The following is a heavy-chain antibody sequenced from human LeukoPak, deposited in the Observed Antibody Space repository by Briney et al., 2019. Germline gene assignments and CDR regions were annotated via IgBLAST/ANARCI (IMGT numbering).Heavy chain of an antibody. V-gene: IGHV4-39*01. D-gene: IGHD3-10*01. CDR3: ASHRRISWFLDY. CDR1: GGSISSSTYY. Sequence: PSETLSLTCTVSGGSISSSTYYGGWLRQPPGRGLEWIGSMYYSGSTYYNPSLKRRVTISVDTSKNEFSLKLRSVTAAYTAVYYCASHRRISWFLDYWGQGTLVTVSS. J-gene: IGHJ4*02. CDR2: MYYSGST.